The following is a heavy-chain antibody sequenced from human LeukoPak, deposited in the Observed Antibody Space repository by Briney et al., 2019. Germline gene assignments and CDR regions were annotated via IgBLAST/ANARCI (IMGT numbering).Heavy chain of an antibody. CDR1: GYTFTGYY. J-gene: IGHJ3*02. Sequence: GASVKVSCKASGYTFTGYYMHWVRQAPGQGLEWMGWINPNSGGTNYAQKFQGRVTMTRDTSISTAYMELSRLRSDDTAVYYCARARTTFWSGYGKAAFDIWGQGTMVTVSS. D-gene: IGHD3-3*01. CDR3: ARARTTFWSGYGKAAFDI. CDR2: INPNSGGT. V-gene: IGHV1-2*02.